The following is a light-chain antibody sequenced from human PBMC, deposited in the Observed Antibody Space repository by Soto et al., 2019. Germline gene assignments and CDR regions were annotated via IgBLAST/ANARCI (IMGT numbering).Light chain of an antibody. CDR3: QVWDSSSDVV. CDR1: NIGSKS. CDR2: DDS. J-gene: IGLJ2*01. V-gene: IGLV3-21*02. Sequence: SYELTQPPSVSVAPYQTARITCGGTNIGSKSVHWYQQKPGQAPVLVVYDDSDRPSGIPERFSGSNSGNTATLTISRVVAGDEADYYCQVWDSSSDVVFGGGTKLTVL.